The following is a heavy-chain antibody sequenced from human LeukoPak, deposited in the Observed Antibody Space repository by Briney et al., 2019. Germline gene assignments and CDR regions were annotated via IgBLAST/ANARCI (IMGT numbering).Heavy chain of an antibody. J-gene: IGHJ3*02. CDR1: GYTFTGYY. D-gene: IGHD5-24*01. CDR3: ARESLEMATNAFDI. CDR2: INPPSGTT. Sequence: ASVKVSCKASGYTFTGYYIHWVRQAPGQGLEWMGTINPPSGTTTYAQKFQGRVTLTRDTATSTVYMELSSLRSEDTAFYYCARESLEMATNAFDIWGQGTMVTVSS. V-gene: IGHV1-46*01.